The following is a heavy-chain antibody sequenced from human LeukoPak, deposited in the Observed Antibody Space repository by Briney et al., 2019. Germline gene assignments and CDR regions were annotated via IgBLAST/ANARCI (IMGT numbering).Heavy chain of an antibody. CDR3: ARDIIGSGYSYGYEVPMDY. Sequence: PGGSLRLSCAASGFTFSSYEMNWVRQAPGKGLERVSYISSSGSTIYYADSVKGRFTISRDNAKNSLYLQMNSLRAEDTAVYYCARDIIGSGYSYGYEVPMDYWGQGTLVTVSS. V-gene: IGHV3-48*03. CDR1: GFTFSSYE. D-gene: IGHD5-18*01. CDR2: ISSSGSTI. J-gene: IGHJ4*02.